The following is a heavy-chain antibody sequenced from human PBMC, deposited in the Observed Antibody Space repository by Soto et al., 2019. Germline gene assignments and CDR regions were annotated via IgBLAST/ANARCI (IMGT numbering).Heavy chain of an antibody. CDR2: IYYSGST. CDR1: GGSISSGGYY. Sequence: SETLSLTCTVSGGSISSGGYYWSWIRQHPGKGLEWIGYIYYSGSTYYNPSLKSRVTISVDTSKNQFSLKLSSVTAADTAVYYCARVFVTWITEESWFDPWGQGTLVTVSS. V-gene: IGHV4-31*03. J-gene: IGHJ5*02. CDR3: ARVFVTWITEESWFDP. D-gene: IGHD5-12*01.